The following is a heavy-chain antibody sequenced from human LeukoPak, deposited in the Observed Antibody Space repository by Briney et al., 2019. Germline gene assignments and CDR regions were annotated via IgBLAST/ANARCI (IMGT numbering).Heavy chain of an antibody. V-gene: IGHV1-69*04. J-gene: IGHJ4*02. D-gene: IGHD1-26*01. CDR3: ARVIVGATWGYYFDY. CDR1: GGTFSSYA. CDR2: IIPILGIA. Sequence: PVKVSCKASGGTFSSYAISRVRQAPGQGLEWMGRIIPILGIANYAQKFQGRVTITADKSTSTAYMELSSLRSEDTAVYYCARVIVGATWGYYFDYWGQGTLVTVSS.